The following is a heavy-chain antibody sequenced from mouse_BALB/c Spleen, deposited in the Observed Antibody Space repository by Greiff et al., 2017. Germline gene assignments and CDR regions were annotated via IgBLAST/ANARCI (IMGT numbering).Heavy chain of an antibody. J-gene: IGHJ2*01. Sequence: EVQLVESGGGLVQPGGSLKLSCAASGFTFSSYTMSWVRQTPEKRLEWVAYISNGGGSTYYPDTVKGRFTISRDNAKNTLYLQMSSLKSEDTAMYYCARHTKGDADYWVQGTTLTVSS. CDR3: ARHTKGDADY. V-gene: IGHV5-12-2*01. CDR2: ISNGGGST. D-gene: IGHD2-12*01. CDR1: GFTFSSYT.